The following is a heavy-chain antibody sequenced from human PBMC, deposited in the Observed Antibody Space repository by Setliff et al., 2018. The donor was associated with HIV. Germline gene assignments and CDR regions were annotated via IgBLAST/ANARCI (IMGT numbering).Heavy chain of an antibody. CDR3: AREADSTKYYYMDV. V-gene: IGHV3-15*01. CDR1: GLLFTNAW. J-gene: IGHJ6*03. CDR2: IKTKTDGGTT. D-gene: IGHD3-22*01. Sequence: GGSLRLSCAASGLLFTNAWMSWVRQAPGKGLEWVGRIKTKTDGGTTDYAAPVKGRFTISRDDSKKMLYLQMNSLKTEDTAVYYCAREADSTKYYYMDVWGKGTTVTVSS.